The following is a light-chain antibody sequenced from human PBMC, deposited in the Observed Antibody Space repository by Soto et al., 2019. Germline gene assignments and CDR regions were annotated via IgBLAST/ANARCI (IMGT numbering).Light chain of an antibody. J-gene: IGKJ2*01. CDR3: QQYGSSPYT. CDR1: QSVSSSY. V-gene: IGKV3-20*01. Sequence: EIVLTQSPGTLSLSPGERATLSCRASQSVSSSYLAWYQQKPGQAPRLLIYGASSRATGIPDWFSGSGSGTDFTLTSSRLEPEDFAVYYCQQYGSSPYTFGQGNKLEIK. CDR2: GAS.